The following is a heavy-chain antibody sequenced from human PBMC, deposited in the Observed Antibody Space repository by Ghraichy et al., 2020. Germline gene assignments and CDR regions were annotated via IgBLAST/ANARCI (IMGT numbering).Heavy chain of an antibody. CDR2: ISSSSSYI. Sequence: GGSLRLSCAASGFTFSSYSMNWVRQAPGKGLEWVSSISSSSSYIYYADSVKGRFTISRDNAKNSLYLQMNSLRAEDTAVYYCARDDLATHAFDIWGQGTMVTVSS. V-gene: IGHV3-21*01. J-gene: IGHJ3*02. CDR1: GFTFSSYS. CDR3: ARDDLATHAFDI. D-gene: IGHD5-12*01.